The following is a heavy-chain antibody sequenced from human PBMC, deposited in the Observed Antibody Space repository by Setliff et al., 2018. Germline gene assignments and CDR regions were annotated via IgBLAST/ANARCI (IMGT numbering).Heavy chain of an antibody. CDR2: IYTSGST. V-gene: IGHV4-61*02. D-gene: IGHD2-15*01. CDR3: ARRHCSGGSCYSLNYFDY. Sequence: SETLSLTCTVSGGSISSGSYYWSWIRQPAGKGLEWIGRIYTSGSTNYNPSLKSRVTISVDTSKKQFSLKLSSVTAADTAVYYYARRHCSGGSCYSLNYFDYWGQGTLVTVSS. J-gene: IGHJ4*02. CDR1: GGSISSGSYY.